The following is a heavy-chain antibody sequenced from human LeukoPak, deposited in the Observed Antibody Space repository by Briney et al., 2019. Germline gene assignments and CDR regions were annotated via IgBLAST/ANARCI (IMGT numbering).Heavy chain of an antibody. V-gene: IGHV4-4*02. Sequence: PSETLSLTCAVSGGSISSINWWSWVRQAPGKGLEWIGEIYHTGSTNYNPSLKSRATISVDKSKNHFSLNLSSVTAADTAVYYCARVGYHYYDSTGYSNFDYWGQGTLVTVSS. D-gene: IGHD3-22*01. CDR2: IYHTGST. J-gene: IGHJ4*02. CDR3: ARVGYHYYDSTGYSNFDY. CDR1: GGSISSINW.